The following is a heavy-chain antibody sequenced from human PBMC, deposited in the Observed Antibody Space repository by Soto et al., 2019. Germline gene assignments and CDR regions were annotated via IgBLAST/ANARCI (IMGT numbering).Heavy chain of an antibody. CDR1: GFTFSIYA. CDR2: ISGSGGST. J-gene: IGHJ4*02. V-gene: IGHV3-23*01. CDR3: AKATRGGAATLIRDY. D-gene: IGHD6-13*01. Sequence: EVQLLESGGGLVQPGGSLRLSCAAAGFTFSIYAMSWVRQAPGKGLEWVSAISGSGGSTYYADSVKGLFTISRDNSKNTLYLKMNSLRADDTAVYYCAKATRGGAATLIRDYWGQGTLVTVSS.